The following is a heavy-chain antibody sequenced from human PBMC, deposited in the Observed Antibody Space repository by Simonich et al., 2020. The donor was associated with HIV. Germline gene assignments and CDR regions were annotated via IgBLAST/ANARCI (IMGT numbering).Heavy chain of an antibody. D-gene: IGHD3-16*02. Sequence: QVQLQQWGAGLLKPSETLSLTCAVYGGSFSGYYWSWIRQSPGKGLEWIGEIYHSGTTNYNPSLKSRVTISGDTSKNQFSLKLSSVTAADTAVYYCARCPLSFTMTTRWFDPWGQGTLVTVSS. V-gene: IGHV4-34*01. J-gene: IGHJ5*02. CDR1: GGSFSGYY. CDR3: ARCPLSFTMTTRWFDP. CDR2: IYHSGTT.